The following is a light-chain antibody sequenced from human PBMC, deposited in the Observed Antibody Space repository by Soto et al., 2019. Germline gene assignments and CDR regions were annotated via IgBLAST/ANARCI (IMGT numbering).Light chain of an antibody. V-gene: IGKV1-39*01. CDR2: AAS. CDR1: QSISSY. CDR3: QQCKVAPFA. Sequence: DIQMTQSPSSLSASVGDRVTITCRASQSISSYLNWYQQKPRKAPKLLIYAASSLQSGVPSRFSGSGSGTEFTLTISSLPPEDVATYYCQQCKVAPFAFGGGTNVDIK. J-gene: IGKJ4*01.